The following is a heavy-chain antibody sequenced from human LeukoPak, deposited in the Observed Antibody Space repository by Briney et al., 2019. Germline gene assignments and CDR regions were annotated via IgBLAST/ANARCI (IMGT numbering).Heavy chain of an antibody. V-gene: IGHV3-23*01. CDR3: AKDPYYGSRHYYFDY. CDR1: GFTFSSYA. Sequence: PGGSLRLSCAASGFTFSSYAMSWVRQAPGKGLEWVSAISGSGGSTYYADSVKGRFTISRDNSKNTLYLQMNSLRAEDTAVYYCAKDPYYGSRHYYFDYWGQGTLVTVSS. J-gene: IGHJ4*02. CDR2: ISGSGGST. D-gene: IGHD3-10*01.